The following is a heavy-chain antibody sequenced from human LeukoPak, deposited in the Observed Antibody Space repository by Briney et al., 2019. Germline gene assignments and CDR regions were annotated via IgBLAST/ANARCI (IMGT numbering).Heavy chain of an antibody. CDR1: GFSVSDSY. D-gene: IGHD2/OR15-2a*01. CDR2: LYSGGDT. J-gene: IGHJ6*03. V-gene: IGHV3-66*02. Sequence: GGSLRLSCAASGFSVSDSYMSWVRQAPGKGLEWVSILYSGGDTYYSASVRGRFTISRDNSKNTLYLQMNTLSAADTAVYFCARGENYYFHTDVWGKRATVTVSS. CDR3: ARGENYYFHTDV.